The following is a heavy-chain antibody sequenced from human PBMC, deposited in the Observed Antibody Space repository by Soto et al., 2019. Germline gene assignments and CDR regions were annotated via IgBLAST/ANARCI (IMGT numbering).Heavy chain of an antibody. Sequence: SETLSLTCAVYGGSFSGYYWSWIRQPPGKGLEWIGEINHSGSTNYNPSLKSRVTISVDTSKNQFSLKLSSVTAADTAVYYCASLGGFGESLATYNDTDARREGTPVTSPQ. J-gene: IGHJ6*04. CDR3: ASLGGFGESLATYNDTDA. CDR1: GGSFSGYY. CDR2: INHSGST. D-gene: IGHD3-10*01. V-gene: IGHV4-34*01.